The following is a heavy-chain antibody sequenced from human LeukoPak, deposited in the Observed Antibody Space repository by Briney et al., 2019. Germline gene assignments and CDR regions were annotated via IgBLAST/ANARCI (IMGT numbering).Heavy chain of an antibody. CDR2: INPSGGST. V-gene: IGHV1-46*01. Sequence: ASVKVSCKASGYTFTSYYMHWLRQAPGQGLEWMGIINPSGGSTSYAQKFQGRVTMTRDMSTSTVYMELSSLRSENTAVYYCARDYESCSGGSCYLQPYYYYMDVWGKGTTVTVSS. D-gene: IGHD2-15*01. CDR3: ARDYESCSGGSCYLQPYYYYMDV. J-gene: IGHJ6*03. CDR1: GYTFTSYY.